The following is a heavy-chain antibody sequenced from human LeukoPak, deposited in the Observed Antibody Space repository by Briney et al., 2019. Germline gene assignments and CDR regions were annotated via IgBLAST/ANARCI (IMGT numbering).Heavy chain of an antibody. CDR2: INSDGSST. V-gene: IGHV3-74*01. Sequence: GGSLRLSCAASGFTLSSYWMHWVRQAPGKGLVWVSRINSDGSSTSYADSVKGRFTISRDNAKNTLYLQMNSLRAEDTAVYYCARAGMYSSGWFDPWGQGTLVTVSS. J-gene: IGHJ5*02. CDR1: GFTLSSYW. CDR3: ARAGMYSSGWFDP. D-gene: IGHD6-19*01.